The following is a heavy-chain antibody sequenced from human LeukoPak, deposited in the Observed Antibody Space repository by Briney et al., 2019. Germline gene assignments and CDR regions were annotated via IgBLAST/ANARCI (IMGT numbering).Heavy chain of an antibody. CDR1: GFTFSSYG. J-gene: IGHJ6*03. Sequence: PEGSLRLSCAASGFTFSSYGMHWVRQAPGKGLEWVAFIRYDGSNKYYADSVKGRFTISRDNSKNTLYLQMNSLRAEDTAVYYCAKDLRDYMDVWGKGTTVTVSS. CDR3: AKDLRDYMDV. V-gene: IGHV3-30*02. CDR2: IRYDGSNK.